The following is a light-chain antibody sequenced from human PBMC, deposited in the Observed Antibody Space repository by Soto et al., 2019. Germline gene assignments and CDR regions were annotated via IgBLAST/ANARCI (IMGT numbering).Light chain of an antibody. J-gene: IGKJ4*01. CDR2: GAS. V-gene: IGKV3-15*01. CDR1: QSVSSN. Sequence: VGMTQSPATLSVSPGERATLSCRASQSVSSNLAWYQQKPGQAPRLLIHGASTRATGIPARFSGSGSGTEFTLTISSLQSEDFAVYYCQQYNNWPLTFGGGTKVDIK. CDR3: QQYNNWPLT.